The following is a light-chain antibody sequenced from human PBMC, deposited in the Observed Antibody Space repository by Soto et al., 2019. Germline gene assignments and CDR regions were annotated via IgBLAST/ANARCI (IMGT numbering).Light chain of an antibody. CDR3: MQALQTPIT. CDR1: ESLLHSNGNTY. Sequence: DIVMTQSPLSLPVTPGEPASISCTSSESLLHSNGNTYLDWYLQKPGQSPQLLIYLGSNRASGVPDRFSGSGSGTDFTLKISRVEAEDVGVYYCMQALQTPITFGQGTRLEIK. J-gene: IGKJ5*01. CDR2: LGS. V-gene: IGKV2-28*01.